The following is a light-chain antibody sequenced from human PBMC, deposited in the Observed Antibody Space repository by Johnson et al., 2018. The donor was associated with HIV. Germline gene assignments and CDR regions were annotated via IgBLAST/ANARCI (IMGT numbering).Light chain of an antibody. J-gene: IGLJ1*01. CDR3: GTWDTSLSAFV. V-gene: IGLV1-51*02. CDR2: ENN. Sequence: QSVLTQPPSVSAAPGQKVTISCSGSSSNIGNNYVSWYQQLPGTAHKLLIYENNKRPLGIPDRFSGSKSGTSATLGITGLQTGDEADFYCGTWDTSLSAFVFGTGTKVT. CDR1: SSNIGNNY.